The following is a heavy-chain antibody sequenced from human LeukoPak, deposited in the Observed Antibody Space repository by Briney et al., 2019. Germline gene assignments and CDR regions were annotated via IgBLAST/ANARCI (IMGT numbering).Heavy chain of an antibody. CDR2: ISYDGSNK. CDR1: GFTFSSYG. V-gene: IGHV3-30*03. J-gene: IGHJ4*02. D-gene: IGHD3-16*01. CDR3: ATNSYTGSSKNTFNF. Sequence: PGGSLRLSCAASGFTFSSYGMHWVRQAPGKGLEWVAFISYDGSNKYYADSVKGRFTISRDNSKNTLYLQMSSLRAEDTAVYYCATNSYTGSSKNTFNFWGQGTLVTVSS.